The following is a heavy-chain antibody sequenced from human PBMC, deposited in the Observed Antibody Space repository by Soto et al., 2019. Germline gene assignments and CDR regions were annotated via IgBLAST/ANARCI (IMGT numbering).Heavy chain of an antibody. D-gene: IGHD3-10*01. CDR1: GGSVSSYY. CDR2: IYYSGST. Sequence: SETLSLTCTVSGGSVSSYYWSWIRQPPGKGLEWIGYIYYSGSTNYNPSLKSRVTISVDTSKNQFSLKLSSVTAADTAVYYCARGGVITSSSDAFDIWGQGTMVTVSS. V-gene: IGHV4-59*02. CDR3: ARGGVITSSSDAFDI. J-gene: IGHJ3*02.